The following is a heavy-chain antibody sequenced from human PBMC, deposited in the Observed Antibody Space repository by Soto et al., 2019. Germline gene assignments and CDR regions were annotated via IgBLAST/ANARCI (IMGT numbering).Heavy chain of an antibody. V-gene: IGHV3-7*03. Sequence: EVQLVESGGGLAQPGGSLRLSCAASGFTFSNFWMSWARQAPGKGLEWVANIKGDGSVTQYVASGEGRFTISRDNAKYSLYLQMNSLRVEDTALYYCVIPTRSVRGMGVWGQGTTVTVSS. J-gene: IGHJ6*02. CDR2: IKGDGSVT. CDR1: GFTFSNFW. CDR3: VIPTRSVRGMGV. D-gene: IGHD6-6*01.